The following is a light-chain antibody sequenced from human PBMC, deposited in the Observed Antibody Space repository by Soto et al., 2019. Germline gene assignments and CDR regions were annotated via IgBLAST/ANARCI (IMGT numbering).Light chain of an antibody. V-gene: IGLV4-69*01. CDR1: SGHSNYA. CDR3: QTWGTGFHVV. J-gene: IGLJ2*01. CDR2: LNSDGRH. Sequence: QLVLTQSPSASASLGASVNLTCTLSSGHSNYAIAWHQQQPEKGPRYLMNLNSDGRHSKGDGIPDRFSGSSSGAERYLTISSLQSEDEADYYCQTWGTGFHVVFGGGTKLTVL.